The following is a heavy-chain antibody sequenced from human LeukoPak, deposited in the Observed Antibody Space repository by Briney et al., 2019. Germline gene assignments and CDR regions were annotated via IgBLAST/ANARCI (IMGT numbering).Heavy chain of an antibody. J-gene: IGHJ4*02. CDR2: ISSSGSTI. CDR3: AKSGLNRFDY. V-gene: IGHV3-48*03. D-gene: IGHD2-15*01. CDR1: GSTFSSYE. Sequence: GGSLRLSCAASGSTFSSYEMNWVRQAPGKGLEWVSYISSSGSTIYYADSVKGRFTISRDNAKNSLYLQMNSLRAEDTAVYYCAKSGLNRFDYWGQGTLVTVSS.